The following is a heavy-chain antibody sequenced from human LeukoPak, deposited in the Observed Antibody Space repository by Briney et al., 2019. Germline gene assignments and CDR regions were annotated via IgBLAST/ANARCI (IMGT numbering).Heavy chain of an antibody. V-gene: IGHV3-21*01. CDR1: GFTFSSYS. Sequence: GGSLRLSCAASGFTFSSYSMNWVRQAPGKGLEWVSSISSSSSYIYYADSVKGRFTISRDNAKNSLYLQMNSLRAEDTAVYYCAREMTTESYYYYGMDVWGQGTTVTVSS. D-gene: IGHD1-1*01. CDR3: AREMTTESYYYYGMDV. J-gene: IGHJ6*02. CDR2: ISSSSSYI.